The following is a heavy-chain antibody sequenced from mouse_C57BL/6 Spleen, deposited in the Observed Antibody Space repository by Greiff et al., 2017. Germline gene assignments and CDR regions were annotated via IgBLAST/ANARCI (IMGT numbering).Heavy chain of an antibody. CDR1: GFTFSSYT. V-gene: IGHV5-9*01. CDR2: ISGGGGNT. J-gene: IGHJ4*01. D-gene: IGHD1-1*01. CDR3: ARRGVLRDPLAMDY. Sequence: EVMLVESGGGLVKPGGSLKLSCAASGFTFSSYTMSWVRQTPEKRLEWVATISGGGGNTYYPDSVKGRFTFARDNAKNTLYLQMSSLRSEDTAWDYCARRGVLRDPLAMDYWGQGTSVTVSA.